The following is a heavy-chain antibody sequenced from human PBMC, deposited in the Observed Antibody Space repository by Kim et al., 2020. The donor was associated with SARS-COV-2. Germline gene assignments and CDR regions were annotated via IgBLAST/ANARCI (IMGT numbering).Heavy chain of an antibody. V-gene: IGHV1-18*01. J-gene: IGHJ6*03. CDR2: ISAYDGNT. Sequence: ASVKVSCKASGYTFTSYGISWVRQAPGQGLEWMGWISAYDGNTNYAQKLQGRVTMTTDTSTSTAYMELRSLRSDDTAVYYCARDQRGEITIFGVVITRYYMDVWGTGTPVTVSS. CDR1: GYTFTSYG. D-gene: IGHD3-3*01. CDR3: ARDQRGEITIFGVVITRYYMDV.